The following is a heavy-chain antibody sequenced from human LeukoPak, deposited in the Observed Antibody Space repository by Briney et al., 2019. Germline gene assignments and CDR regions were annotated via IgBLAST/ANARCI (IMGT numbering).Heavy chain of an antibody. CDR1: GGSISSYY. CDR3: AREIGVVPHLDY. J-gene: IGHJ4*02. D-gene: IGHD3-22*01. Sequence: PSETLSLTCTVSGGSISSYYWSWIRQPPGKGLGWIGYIYYSGSTNYNPSLKSRVTISVDTSKNQFSLKLSSVTAADTAVYYCAREIGVVPHLDYWGQGTLVTVSS. CDR2: IYYSGST. V-gene: IGHV4-59*01.